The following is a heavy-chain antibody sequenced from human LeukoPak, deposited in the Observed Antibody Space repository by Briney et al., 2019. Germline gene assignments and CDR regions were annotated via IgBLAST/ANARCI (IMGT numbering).Heavy chain of an antibody. Sequence: PSETLSLTCAVYGGSFSGYYWSWIRQPPGKGLEWIGEINHSGSTNYNPSLKSRVTISVDTSKNQFSLKLSSVTAADTAVYYCARGMATDYWGQGTLVTASS. CDR3: ARGMATDY. CDR2: INHSGST. J-gene: IGHJ4*02. V-gene: IGHV4-34*01. D-gene: IGHD5-24*01. CDR1: GGSFSGYY.